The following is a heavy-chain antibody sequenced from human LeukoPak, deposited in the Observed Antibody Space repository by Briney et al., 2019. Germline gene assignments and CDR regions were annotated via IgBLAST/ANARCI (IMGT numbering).Heavy chain of an antibody. CDR3: ARVKDYYDLWSGFGTIDY. CDR1: GDSVSSNSAA. J-gene: IGHJ4*02. D-gene: IGHD3-3*01. Sequence: SQTLSLTCAISGDSVSSNSAAWNWIRQSPSRGLEWLGRTYYRSKWYNDYAVSVKSRITINPDTSKNQFSLQLNSVTPEDTAVYYCARVKDYYDLWSGFGTIDYWGQGTLVTVSS. V-gene: IGHV6-1*01. CDR2: TYYRSKWYN.